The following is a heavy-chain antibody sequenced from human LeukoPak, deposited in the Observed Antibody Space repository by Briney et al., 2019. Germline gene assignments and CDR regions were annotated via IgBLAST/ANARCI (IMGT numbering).Heavy chain of an antibody. CDR2: ISAYNGNT. CDR3: ARAQRAASSYDILTGYYFLRVDAFDI. D-gene: IGHD3-9*01. V-gene: IGHV1-18*01. Sequence: GASVKVSCKASGYTFTSYGISWVRQAPGQGLEWMGWISAYNGNTNYAQKLQGRVTMTTDTSTSTAYMELRSLRSDDTAVYYCARAQRAASSYDILTGYYFLRVDAFDIWGQGTMVTVSS. CDR1: GYTFTSYG. J-gene: IGHJ3*02.